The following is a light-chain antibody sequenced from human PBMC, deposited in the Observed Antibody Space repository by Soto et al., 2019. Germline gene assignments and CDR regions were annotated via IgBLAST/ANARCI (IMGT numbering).Light chain of an antibody. J-gene: IGKJ5*01. V-gene: IGKV3-15*01. CDR2: GAS. CDR3: QQYKNCVP. CDR1: QSVSSN. Sequence: EIVMTQSPATLSVSARERATLSCRASQSVSSNLAWYQHKPGQAPRLLIFGASTRTTGIPARLSGSGSGKEFTQTSSRLQAEDFALYYWQQYKNCVPFGQGTRLEIK.